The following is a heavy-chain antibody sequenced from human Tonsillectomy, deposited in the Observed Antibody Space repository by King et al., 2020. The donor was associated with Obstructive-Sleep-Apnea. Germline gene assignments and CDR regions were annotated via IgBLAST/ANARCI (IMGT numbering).Heavy chain of an antibody. J-gene: IGHJ4*02. D-gene: IGHD6-19*01. CDR1: GDSISTYY. CDR3: ARGVRRQWLASYYFDD. V-gene: IGHV4-59*01. CDR2: IDHSGST. Sequence: VQLQESGPGLVKPSETLSLTCSVSGDSISTYYWTWIRQSPGKGLVWIGYIDHSGSTNYNPSLKSRVTISADTSKNQFSLRLSSVTAADTAVYYCARGVRRQWLASYYFDDWGQGTLVTVSS.